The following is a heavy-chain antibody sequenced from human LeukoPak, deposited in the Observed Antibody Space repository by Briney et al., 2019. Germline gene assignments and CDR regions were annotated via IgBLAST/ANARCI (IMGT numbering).Heavy chain of an antibody. CDR1: GGSFSSSNW. V-gene: IGHV4-4*02. CDR2: IYHSGST. Sequence: PSGTLSLTCAVSGGSFSSSNWWSWVRQPPGKGLEWIGEIYHSGSTNYNPSLKSRVTISVDKSKNQFSLKLNSVTAADTAVYYCASPSSTYEDAFDIWGQGTMVTVSS. J-gene: IGHJ3*02. D-gene: IGHD6-6*01. CDR3: ASPSSTYEDAFDI.